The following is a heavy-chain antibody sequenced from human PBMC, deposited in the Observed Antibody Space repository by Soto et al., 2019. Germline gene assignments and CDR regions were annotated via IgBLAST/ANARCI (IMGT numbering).Heavy chain of an antibody. D-gene: IGHD2-15*01. V-gene: IGHV4-31*03. Sequence: TLSLPSSVSGAPITSASYYGTWIRQHPGRVLEFIGYIYHNGRAFYNPSLKSRVDISVDASKNQFSLKLNFVTAADTAVYYCARPRCSGGSCFLQVWGQGTLVTFSS. CDR3: ARPRCSGGSCFLQV. J-gene: IGHJ1*01. CDR1: GAPITSASYY. CDR2: IYHNGRA.